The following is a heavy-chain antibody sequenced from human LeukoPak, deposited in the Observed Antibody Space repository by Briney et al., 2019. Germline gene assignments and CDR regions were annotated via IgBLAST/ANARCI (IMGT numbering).Heavy chain of an antibody. V-gene: IGHV1-46*01. Sequence: GASVKVSCKASGYTFTGYYMHWVRQAPGQGLEWMGIINPSGGSTSYAQKFQGRVTMTRDMSTSTVYMELSSLRSEDTAVYYCARDRAVAGTGYYYYMDVWGKGTTVTVSS. J-gene: IGHJ6*03. D-gene: IGHD6-19*01. CDR2: INPSGGST. CDR1: GYTFTGYY. CDR3: ARDRAVAGTGYYYYMDV.